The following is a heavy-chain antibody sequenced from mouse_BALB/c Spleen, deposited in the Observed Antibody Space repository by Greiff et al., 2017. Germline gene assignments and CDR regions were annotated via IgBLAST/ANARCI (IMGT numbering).Heavy chain of an antibody. CDR3: AGVRRRNAMDY. CDR2: IWGDGST. CDR1: GFSLTSYG. D-gene: IGHD2-14*01. Sequence: VKVVESGPGLVAPSQSLSITCTVSGFSLTSYGVSWVRQPPGKGLEWLGVIWGDGSTNYHSALISRLSISKDNSKSQVFLKLNSLQTDDTATYYCAGVRRRNAMDYWGQGTSVTVSA. V-gene: IGHV2-3*01. J-gene: IGHJ4*01.